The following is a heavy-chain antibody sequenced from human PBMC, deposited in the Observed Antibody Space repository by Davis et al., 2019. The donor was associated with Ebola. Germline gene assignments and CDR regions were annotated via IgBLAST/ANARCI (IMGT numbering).Heavy chain of an antibody. Sequence: SETLSLTCAVSGGSISSSNWWSWVRQPPGKGLEWIGEIYHSGSTNYNPSLKSRVTISVDKSKNQFSLKLSSVTAADTAVYYCAREDYYDSSGSSITGWGQGTLVTVSS. CDR1: GGSISSSNW. CDR2: IYHSGST. J-gene: IGHJ4*02. D-gene: IGHD3-22*01. V-gene: IGHV4-4*02. CDR3: AREDYYDSSGSSITG.